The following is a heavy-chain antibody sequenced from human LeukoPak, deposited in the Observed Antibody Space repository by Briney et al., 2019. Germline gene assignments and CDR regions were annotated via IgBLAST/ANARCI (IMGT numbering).Heavy chain of an antibody. CDR1: GASISDYF. V-gene: IGHV4-4*07. CDR3: ARGTKKTVYHTLDY. CDR2: IDTSGTA. D-gene: IGHD1-7*01. Sequence: SETLSLTCAVSGASISDYFWNWIRQPAGRGLEWIGRIDTSGTAKYNSSLKSRVTISVDTSKNQFSLRLSSAAAADTAIYYCARGTKKTVYHTLDYWGQGILVTVSS. J-gene: IGHJ4*02.